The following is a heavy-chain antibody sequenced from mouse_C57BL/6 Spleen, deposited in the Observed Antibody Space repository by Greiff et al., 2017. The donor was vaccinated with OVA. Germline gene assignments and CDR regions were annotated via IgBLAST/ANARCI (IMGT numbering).Heavy chain of an antibody. V-gene: IGHV1-26*01. D-gene: IGHD2-2*01. CDR3: ARDGYDDGGVYRY. CDR2: INPNNGGT. CDR1: GYTFTDYY. J-gene: IGHJ4*01. Sequence: EVQLQQSGPELVKPGASVKISCKASGYTFTDYYMNWVKQSHGKSLEWIGDINPNNGGTSYNQKFKGKATLTVDKSSSTAYMELRSLTSEDSAVYYGARDGYDDGGVYRYWGQGTSVTVSS.